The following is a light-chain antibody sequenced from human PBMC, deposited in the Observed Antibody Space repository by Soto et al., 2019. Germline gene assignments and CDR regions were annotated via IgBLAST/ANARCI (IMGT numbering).Light chain of an antibody. J-gene: IGLJ1*01. CDR3: SSYAGTIRLV. CDR1: YSDIGTSNY. CDR2: DVT. Sequence: QSVPTQPPSASGSPGQSVTISCTGTYSDIGTSNYVAWYKQYPGKAPKLLIFDVTERPSGVPDRFTGSKSGNTASLTVSGLQAEDEADYYCSSYAGTIRLVFGTGTKLTVL. V-gene: IGLV2-8*01.